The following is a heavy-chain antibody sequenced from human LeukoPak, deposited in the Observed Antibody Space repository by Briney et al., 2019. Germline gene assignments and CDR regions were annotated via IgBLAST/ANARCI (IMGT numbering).Heavy chain of an antibody. V-gene: IGHV1-2*02. Sequence: ASVKVSCKASGYTFTGYYMHWVRQAPGQGLEWMGWINPNSGGTNYAQKFQGRVTMTRDTSISTAYMELSRLRSDDTAVYYCARERRYSGSYQAFDIWGQGTMVTVSS. CDR1: GYTFTGYY. CDR2: INPNSGGT. J-gene: IGHJ3*02. CDR3: ARERRYSGSYQAFDI. D-gene: IGHD1-26*01.